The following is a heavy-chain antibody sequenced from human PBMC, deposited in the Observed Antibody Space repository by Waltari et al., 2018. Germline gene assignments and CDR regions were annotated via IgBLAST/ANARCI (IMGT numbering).Heavy chain of an antibody. J-gene: IGHJ4*02. Sequence: EVQLVESGGGLVQPGGSLKLSCAASGFTFSAHWMAWVRQAPGKGLEWVASIKQDGSETYWAESVKGRFTISRDNSKNTLYLQMNSLRAEDTAVYYCARDSSPLAAYYDYWGQGTLVTVSS. CDR3: ARDSSPLAAYYDY. CDR1: GFTFSAHW. D-gene: IGHD2-15*01. V-gene: IGHV3-7*01. CDR2: IKQDGSET.